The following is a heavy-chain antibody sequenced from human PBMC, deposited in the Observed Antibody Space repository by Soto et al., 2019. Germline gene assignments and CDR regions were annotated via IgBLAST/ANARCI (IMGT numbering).Heavy chain of an antibody. CDR1: GGSFSGYY. Sequence: SSETLSLTCAVYGGSFSGYYWSWICQPPGKGLEWIGEINHSGSTNYNPSLKSRVTISVDTSKNQFSLKLSSVTAADTAVYYCARGHDLSAIWGNDYWGQGTLVTVSS. J-gene: IGHJ4*02. D-gene: IGHD3-16*01. CDR2: INHSGST. V-gene: IGHV4-34*01. CDR3: ARGHDLSAIWGNDY.